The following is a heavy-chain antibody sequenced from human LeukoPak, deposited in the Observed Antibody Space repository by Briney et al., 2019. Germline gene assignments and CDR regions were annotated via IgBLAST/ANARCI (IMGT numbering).Heavy chain of an antibody. Sequence: RGSLRLSCAASGFTFSSYAMSWVRQAPGRGPEWVSSISTSGGTSYYADSVKGRFTISRDNSKNTLSLQMSSLRDEDTAIYYCARVGEMSTNTFWFDPWGQGTLVTVSS. V-gene: IGHV3-23*01. CDR3: ARVGEMSTNTFWFDP. CDR2: ISTSGGTS. CDR1: GFTFSSYA. D-gene: IGHD5-24*01. J-gene: IGHJ5*02.